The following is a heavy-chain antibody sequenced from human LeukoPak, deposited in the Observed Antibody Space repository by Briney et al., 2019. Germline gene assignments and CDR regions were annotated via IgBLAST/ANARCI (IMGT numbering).Heavy chain of an antibody. Sequence: SETLSLTCTVSGGSISSYYWSWIRQPAGKGLEWIGRIYTSGSTNYNPSLKSRVTMSVDTSKNQFSLKLSSVTAADTAVYYCARDRKGYCSGGSCYENWFDPWGQGTLVTVSS. D-gene: IGHD2-15*01. V-gene: IGHV4-4*07. CDR3: ARDRKGYCSGGSCYENWFDP. J-gene: IGHJ5*02. CDR2: IYTSGST. CDR1: GGSISSYY.